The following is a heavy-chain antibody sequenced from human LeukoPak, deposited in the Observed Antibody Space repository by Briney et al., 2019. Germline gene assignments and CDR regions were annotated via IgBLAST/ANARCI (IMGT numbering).Heavy chain of an antibody. CDR2: SSPNSGGA. D-gene: IGHD2-15*01. J-gene: IGHJ4*02. CDR3: AREGDGLLSKDFDY. Sequence: ASVTVSYTASGYTFNGYYIHWVRQAPGQGLEWMGYSSPNSGGANSAQKFRGRVTMTRDTSISTAYMELTRLGSDDTAVYYCAREGDGLLSKDFDYWVQGTLVTVSS. V-gene: IGHV1-2*02. CDR1: GYTFNGYY.